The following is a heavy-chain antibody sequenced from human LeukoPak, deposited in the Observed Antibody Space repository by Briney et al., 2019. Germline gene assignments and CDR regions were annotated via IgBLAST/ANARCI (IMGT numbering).Heavy chain of an antibody. CDR1: GGSISSYY. Sequence: SETLSLTCTVSGGSISSYYWSWIRQLPGKGLEWIGYIYYSGSTNYNPSLKSRVTISVDTSKNQFSLKLSSVTAADTAVYYCARELEYYDFWSGYSEYYFDYWGQGTLVTVSS. D-gene: IGHD3-3*01. CDR3: ARELEYYDFWSGYSEYYFDY. V-gene: IGHV4-59*01. J-gene: IGHJ4*02. CDR2: IYYSGST.